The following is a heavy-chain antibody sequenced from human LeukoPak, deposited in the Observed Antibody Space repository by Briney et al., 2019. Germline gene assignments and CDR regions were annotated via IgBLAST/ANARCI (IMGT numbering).Heavy chain of an antibody. CDR3: ARGVGLLWFGELRY. V-gene: IGHV4-59*01. J-gene: IGHJ4*02. CDR2: IYHSGNT. Sequence: SETLSLTCTVSGGSINSDYWSWLRQPPGEGPEWIGYIYHSGNTNYNPSLKSRVTISVDTSKNQFSLKLSSVTAADTAVYYCARGVGLLWFGELRYWGQGTLVTVSS. D-gene: IGHD3-10*01. CDR1: GGSINSDY.